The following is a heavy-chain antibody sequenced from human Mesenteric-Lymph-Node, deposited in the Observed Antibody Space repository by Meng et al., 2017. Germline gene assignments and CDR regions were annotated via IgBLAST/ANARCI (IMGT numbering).Heavy chain of an antibody. V-gene: IGHV4-4*02. CDR2: VYHRGDT. J-gene: IGHJ4*02. D-gene: IGHD1-7*01. Sequence: VHLQESAPGLVKPSGTLSPTYTFSGDSISSDIRWSWVRQPPGKGLEWIGEVYHRGDTNYNPSLKSRVDISVDKSKNQFYLSLFSVTAADTAVYYCGRDQGRELINHWGQGTLVTVSS. CDR3: GRDQGRELINH. CDR1: GDSISSDIR.